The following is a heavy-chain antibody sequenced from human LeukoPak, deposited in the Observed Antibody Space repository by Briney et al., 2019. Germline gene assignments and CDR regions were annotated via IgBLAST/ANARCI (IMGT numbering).Heavy chain of an antibody. D-gene: IGHD2-2*01. CDR1: AYTFTGYY. CDR3: AREGVVVPAAARPFDY. J-gene: IGHJ4*02. V-gene: IGHV1-2*02. CDR2: INPNSGGT. Sequence: ASVKVSLKDSAYTFTGYYMHRVRPAPGQGLEWMGWINPNSGGTNYAQKLQGRVTMTRDTSISTAYMELSRLRSDDTAVYYCAREGVVVPAAARPFDYWGQGTLVTVSS.